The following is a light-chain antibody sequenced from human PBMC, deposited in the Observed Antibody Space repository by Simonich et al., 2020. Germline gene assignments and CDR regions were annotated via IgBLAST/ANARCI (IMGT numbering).Light chain of an antibody. Sequence: QSVLTQPPSVSGAPGQRVTISCTGSSSNIGAGYDVHWYQQLPGTAPTLLIEGTGTRPSGVPDRFSGSKSGTSASLAITGLQAEDEADYYCQSYDSSLSGAVFGGGTQLTVL. CDR2: GTG. V-gene: IGLV1-40*01. CDR3: QSYDSSLSGAV. J-gene: IGLJ7*01. CDR1: SSNIGAGYD.